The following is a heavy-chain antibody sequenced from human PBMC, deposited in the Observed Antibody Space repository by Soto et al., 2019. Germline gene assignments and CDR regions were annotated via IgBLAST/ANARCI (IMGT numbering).Heavy chain of an antibody. J-gene: IGHJ3*02. CDR2: ISSSSSYT. D-gene: IGHD3-3*01. CDR3: ARAGVVYAFDI. V-gene: IGHV3-48*04. CDR1: GFTFSSYS. Sequence: EVQLVESGGGLVQPGGSLRLSCAASGFTFSSYSMNWVRQAPGKGLEWVSYISSSSSYTNYADSVKGRFTISRDNAKNSLYLQMNSLRAEDTAVYYCARAGVVYAFDIWGQGTMVTVSS.